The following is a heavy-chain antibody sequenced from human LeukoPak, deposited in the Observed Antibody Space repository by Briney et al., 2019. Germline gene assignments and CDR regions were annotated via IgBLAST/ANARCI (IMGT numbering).Heavy chain of an antibody. D-gene: IGHD3-22*01. CDR2: ISYDGSNK. J-gene: IGHJ4*02. Sequence: HPGRSLRLSCAASGFTFSSYGMHWVRQAPGKGLEWVAVISYDGSNKYYADSVKGRFTISRDNSKNTLCLQMNSLRAEDTAVYYCARSAIFDSSGYLPGYWGQGTLVTVSS. CDR1: GFTFSSYG. V-gene: IGHV3-30*03. CDR3: ARSAIFDSSGYLPGY.